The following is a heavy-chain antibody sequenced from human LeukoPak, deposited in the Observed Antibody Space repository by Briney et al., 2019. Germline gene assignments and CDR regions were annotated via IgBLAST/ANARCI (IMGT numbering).Heavy chain of an antibody. J-gene: IGHJ3*02. Sequence: GGSLRLSCAASGFTFSSYAMHWVRQAPGKGLEWVAVISYDGSNKHYADSVKGRFTISRDNSKNTLYLQMNSLRVEDTAVYYCARGPGELLWAFDIWGQGTMVTVSS. CDR3: ARGPGELLWAFDI. CDR1: GFTFSSYA. V-gene: IGHV3-30-3*01. D-gene: IGHD1-26*01. CDR2: ISYDGSNK.